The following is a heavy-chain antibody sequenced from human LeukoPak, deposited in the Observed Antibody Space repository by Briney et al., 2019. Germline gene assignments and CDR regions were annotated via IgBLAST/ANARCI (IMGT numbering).Heavy chain of an antibody. CDR3: AKDLPGSGLYS. Sequence: PGGSLRLSCAGSGFTFNNYMTWVRQAPGRGLEWVSAITGSGDYTYYADSVKGRFTISRDNSKNTLYLQMNSLRAEDTAIYYCAKDLPGSGLYSWGQGTLVTVSS. CDR1: GFTFNNY. V-gene: IGHV3-23*01. D-gene: IGHD6-19*01. J-gene: IGHJ4*02. CDR2: ITGSGDYT.